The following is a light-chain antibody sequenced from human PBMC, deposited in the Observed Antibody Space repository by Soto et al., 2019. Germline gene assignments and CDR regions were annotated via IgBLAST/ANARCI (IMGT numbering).Light chain of an antibody. J-gene: IGKJ5*01. CDR2: DAS. V-gene: IGKV3-11*01. CDR3: QQRRDWPSVT. Sequence: EIVLTQSPATLSLSPGERATLSCRASQSVNHYLAWYQQKPGQAPRLLIYDASNRATGIPARFSGSGSATDFTLTISSLEPEDFAVYYCQQRRDWPSVTFGQGTRLKIK. CDR1: QSVNHY.